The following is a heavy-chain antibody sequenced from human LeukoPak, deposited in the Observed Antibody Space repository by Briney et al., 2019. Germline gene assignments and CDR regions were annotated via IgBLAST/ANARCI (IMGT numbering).Heavy chain of an antibody. J-gene: IGHJ5*02. D-gene: IGHD6-13*01. V-gene: IGHV6-1*01. Sequence: SQTLSLTCVISGDSVSSNSAAWNGIRQSPSRGLEWLGRTYYRSKWFNDYAVSVKSRITIKPDTSKNQCSLQLTSVTPEDTAVYYCAGEPEQQLVRAWFDPWGQGTLVTVSS. CDR1: GDSVSSNSAA. CDR2: TYYRSKWFN. CDR3: AGEPEQQLVRAWFDP.